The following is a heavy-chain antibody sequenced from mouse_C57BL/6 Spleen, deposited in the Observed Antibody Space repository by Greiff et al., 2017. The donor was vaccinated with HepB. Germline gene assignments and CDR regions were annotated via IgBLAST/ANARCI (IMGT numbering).Heavy chain of an antibody. CDR3: ARWGYNGYFDV. D-gene: IGHD2-2*01. Sequence: VQLQQSDAELVKPGASVKISCTVSGYTFTDHTIHWMKQRPEQGLEWIGYIYPRDGSTKYNEKFKGKATLTADKSSSTAYMQLNILASADSAVYCCARWGYNGYFDVWGTGTTVTVSS. CDR2: IYPRDGST. CDR1: GYTFTDHT. V-gene: IGHV1-78*01. J-gene: IGHJ1*03.